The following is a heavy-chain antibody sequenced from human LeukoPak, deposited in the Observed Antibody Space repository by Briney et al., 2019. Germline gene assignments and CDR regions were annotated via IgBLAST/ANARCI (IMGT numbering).Heavy chain of an antibody. CDR1: GYTFTSYG. CDR3: ARAYARTYGSGSYYKV. Sequence: GASVKVSCKASGYTFTSYGISWVRQAPGQGLEWMGWISAYNGNTNYAQKLQGRVTMTTDTSTSTAYMELRSLRSEDTAVYYCARAYARTYGSGSYYKVWGQGTLVTVSS. V-gene: IGHV1-18*01. D-gene: IGHD3-10*01. J-gene: IGHJ4*02. CDR2: ISAYNGNT.